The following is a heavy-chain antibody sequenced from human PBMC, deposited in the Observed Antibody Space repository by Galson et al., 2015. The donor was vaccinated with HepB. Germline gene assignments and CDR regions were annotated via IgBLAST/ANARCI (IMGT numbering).Heavy chain of an antibody. V-gene: IGHV4-39*01. Sequence: SLTCTVSGGSISNNNFYWGWIRQPPGKGLEWIGSIYYSGNAYYNPSLKSRVTVSVDTSKNHFSLNPTSVTAADTAVYYCAKLSVTAAPGFAFDVWGQGTKVTVSS. CDR1: GGSISNNNFY. D-gene: IGHD4-17*01. J-gene: IGHJ3*01. CDR2: IYYSGNA. CDR3: AKLSVTAAPGFAFDV.